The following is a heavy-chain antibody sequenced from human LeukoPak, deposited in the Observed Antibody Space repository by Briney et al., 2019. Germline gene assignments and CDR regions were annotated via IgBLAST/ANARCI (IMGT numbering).Heavy chain of an antibody. CDR3: ARSAASYSGSYSDAFDI. CDR1: GFTFSSYA. Sequence: GGSLRLSCAASGFTFSSYAMSWVRQAPGKGLEWVSAISGSGGSTYYADSVKGRFTISRDNSKNTLYLQMNSLRAEDTAVYYCARSAASYSGSYSDAFDIWGQGTMVTVSS. V-gene: IGHV3-23*01. CDR2: ISGSGGST. J-gene: IGHJ3*02. D-gene: IGHD1-26*01.